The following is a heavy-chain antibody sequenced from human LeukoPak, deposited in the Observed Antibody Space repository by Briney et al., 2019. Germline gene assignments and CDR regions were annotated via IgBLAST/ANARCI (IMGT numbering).Heavy chain of an antibody. D-gene: IGHD3-10*01. CDR2: ISSSGSTI. V-gene: IGHV3-11*01. CDR1: GFTFSDYY. Sequence: GGSLRLSCAASGFTFSDYYMSWIRQAPGKGREWASYISSSGSTIYYADSVKGRFTISRDNAKNSLYLQMNSRRAEDTAVYYCASLYGSGSYYYYYYGMDVWGQGTTVTVSS. J-gene: IGHJ6*02. CDR3: ASLYGSGSYYYYYYGMDV.